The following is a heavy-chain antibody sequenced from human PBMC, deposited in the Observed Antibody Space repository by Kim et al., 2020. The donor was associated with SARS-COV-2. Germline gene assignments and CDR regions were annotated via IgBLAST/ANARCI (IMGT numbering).Heavy chain of an antibody. V-gene: IGHV1-18*04. CDR2: ISAYNGNT. CDR1: GYTFTSYG. CDR3: ARGAPLLIAVAGGGGFDP. J-gene: IGHJ5*02. Sequence: ASVKVSCKASGYTFTSYGISWVRQAPGQGLEWMGWISAYNGNTNYAQKLQGRVTMTTDTSTSTAYMELRSLRSDDTAVYYCARGAPLLIAVAGGGGFDPWGQGTLVTVSS. D-gene: IGHD6-19*01.